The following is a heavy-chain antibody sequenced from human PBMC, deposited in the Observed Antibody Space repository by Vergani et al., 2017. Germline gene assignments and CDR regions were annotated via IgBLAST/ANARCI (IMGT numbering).Heavy chain of an antibody. Sequence: QVQLVESAGGVVQPGGSLRLSCAASGFTFSNFGMHWLRQAPGKGLEWLAYRGKDGINTRYSDAVKGRFTVSRDNSKDILYLQMDSLRSEDTALYYCAKYLRDSTDGLPDSWGQGILVTVSS. CDR1: GFTFSNFG. V-gene: IGHV3-30*02. CDR3: AKYLRDSTDGLPDS. D-gene: IGHD2-21*02. J-gene: IGHJ4*02. CDR2: RGKDGINT.